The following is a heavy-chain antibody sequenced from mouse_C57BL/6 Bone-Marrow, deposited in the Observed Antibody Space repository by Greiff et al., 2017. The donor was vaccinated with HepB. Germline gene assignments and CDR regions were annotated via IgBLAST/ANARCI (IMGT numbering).Heavy chain of an antibody. CDR2: INTSNGGT. V-gene: IGHV1-53*01. CDR3: ARADIYSYGSSPYYYAMDY. J-gene: IGHJ4*01. Sequence: QVQLQQPGTELVKPGASVTLSCKVSGYTFTSYWMHWVKQRPGQGLEWIGNINTSNGGTNYNEKFKSKATNTVDRSSSTAYMQLSSLTSEDSAVYYYARADIYSYGSSPYYYAMDYWGQGTAVTVSA. CDR1: GYTFTSYW. D-gene: IGHD1-1*01.